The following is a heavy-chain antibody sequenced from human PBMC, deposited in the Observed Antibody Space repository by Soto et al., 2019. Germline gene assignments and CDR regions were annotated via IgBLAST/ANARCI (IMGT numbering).Heavy chain of an antibody. J-gene: IGHJ5*02. D-gene: IGHD3-3*01. CDR2: MYYSGST. CDR1: GGSITSGGYF. Sequence: QVQLQESGPGLVKPSQTLSLICTVSGGSITSGGYFWSWIRQHPEKGLEWIGCMYYSGSTYHNPPLKSRLTISVDTSKNQFSLELNSVTAADTAMYYCARVRSAGASSGAWFDPWGQGILVIVSS. V-gene: IGHV4-31*03. CDR3: ARVRSAGASSGAWFDP.